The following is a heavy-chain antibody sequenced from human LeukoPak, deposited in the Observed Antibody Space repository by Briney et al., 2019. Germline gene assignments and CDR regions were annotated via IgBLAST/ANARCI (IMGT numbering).Heavy chain of an antibody. V-gene: IGHV1-18*01. J-gene: IGHJ3*02. CDR2: VSGLNDDT. CDR3: VRDRITMSGVTLYTPDVFDI. CDR1: GYNFDHYG. D-gene: IGHD3-3*01. Sequence: ASVKVSCETSGYNFDHYGLSWVRQAPGQGLEWMGWVSGLNDDTFYAEIFRGRVTLTTDTSTNTAFLEMTSLRSDDTAVYYCVRDRITMSGVTLYTPDVFDIWGQGTMVTVSS.